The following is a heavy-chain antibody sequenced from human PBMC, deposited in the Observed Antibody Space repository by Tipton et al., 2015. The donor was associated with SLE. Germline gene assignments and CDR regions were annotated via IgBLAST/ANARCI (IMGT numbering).Heavy chain of an antibody. V-gene: IGHV4-59*08. Sequence: TLSLTCTVSGGSISSYYWSWIRQPPGKGLEWIGYIYYSGSTNYNPSLKSRVTISVDTSKNQFSLKLSSVTAADTAVYYCARAAHSSSWAIDYWGQGTLVTVSS. CDR2: IYYSGST. J-gene: IGHJ4*02. CDR3: ARAAHSSSWAIDY. D-gene: IGHD6-13*01. CDR1: GGSISSYY.